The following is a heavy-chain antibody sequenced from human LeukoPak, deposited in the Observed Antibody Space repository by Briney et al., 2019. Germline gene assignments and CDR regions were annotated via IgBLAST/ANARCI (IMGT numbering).Heavy chain of an antibody. J-gene: IGHJ4*02. CDR3: ARVSAAASAY. CDR1: GYTFTNYG. D-gene: IGHD6-13*01. CDR2: INAYNGDT. V-gene: IGHV1-18*01. Sequence: GASVKVSCKASGYTFTNYGISWVRQAPGQGLERMGWINAYNGDTNYPQKFQGRVTVTTDTSTSTAYMELKSLRSDDTAVYYCARVSAAASAYWGQGTLVTVSS.